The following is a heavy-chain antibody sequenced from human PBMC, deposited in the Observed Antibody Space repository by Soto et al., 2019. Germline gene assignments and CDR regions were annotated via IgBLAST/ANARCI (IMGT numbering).Heavy chain of an antibody. J-gene: IGHJ6*03. CDR2: ISAYNGNT. Sequence: ASVKVSCKASGYTFTSYGISWVRQAPGQGLEWMGWISAYNGNTNYAQKLQGRVTMTTDTSTSTAYMELRSLRSDDTAVYYCARVPERPAYYYYMDVWGKGTTVTVSS. D-gene: IGHD1-1*01. CDR1: GYTFTSYG. V-gene: IGHV1-18*01. CDR3: ARVPERPAYYYYMDV.